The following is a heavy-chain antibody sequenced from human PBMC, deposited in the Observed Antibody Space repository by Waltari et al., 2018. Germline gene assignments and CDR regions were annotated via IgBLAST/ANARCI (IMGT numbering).Heavy chain of an antibody. V-gene: IGHV3-53*01. J-gene: IGHJ4*02. D-gene: IGHD6-13*01. CDR2: IYSGGST. Sequence: EVQLVESGGGLIQPGGSQRLSCAAPGFTVSSNYMSWVRQAPGKGLEWVSVIYSGGSTYYADSVKGRFTISRDNSKNTLYLQMNSLRAEDTAVYYCARDLSAAGPIDYWGQGTLVTVSS. CDR1: GFTVSSNY. CDR3: ARDLSAAGPIDY.